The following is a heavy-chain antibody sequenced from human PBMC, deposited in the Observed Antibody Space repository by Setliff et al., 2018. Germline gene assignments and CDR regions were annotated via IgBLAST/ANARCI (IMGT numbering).Heavy chain of an antibody. CDR2: IYYRGIN. J-gene: IGHJ6*03. D-gene: IGHD3-3*01. CDR3: ARMTGFQYIDV. V-gene: IGHV4-38-2*02. CDR1: GASISSTYY. Sequence: SETLSLTCTVSGASISSTYYWGWVRQSPEKGLEWIGSIYYRGINFSNPSLRSRVIMSVDTSKNQFSLNLTSVTAADTAVYYCARMTGFQYIDVWGKGTTVTVS.